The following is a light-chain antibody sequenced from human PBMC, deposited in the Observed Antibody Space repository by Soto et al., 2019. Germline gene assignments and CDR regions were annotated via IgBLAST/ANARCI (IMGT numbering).Light chain of an antibody. CDR3: PQYNNWPQM. J-gene: IGKJ1*01. CDR2: GAS. V-gene: IGKV3D-15*01. CDR1: QSVSSN. Sequence: EIVFTQSPATLSVSPGERATLSCRASQSVSSNLAWYRQKPGQAPRLLIYGASTRDTGIPARFSGSGAGTDCTRTISSLQSEDVEVDSCPQYNNWPQMFGQGTKVDIK.